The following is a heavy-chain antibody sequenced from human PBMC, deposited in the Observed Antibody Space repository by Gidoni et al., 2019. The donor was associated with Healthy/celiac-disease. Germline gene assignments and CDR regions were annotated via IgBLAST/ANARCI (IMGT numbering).Heavy chain of an antibody. J-gene: IGHJ4*02. D-gene: IGHD1-26*01. Sequence: EVQLLESGGGLVQPGGSLRLSCAASGLPFSSYAMSWVRQAPGKGLEWVSAISGSGGSTYYADSVKGRFTISRDNSKNTLYLQMNSLRAEDTAVYYCAKVVGAINSVFDYWGQGTLVTVSS. CDR2: ISGSGGST. V-gene: IGHV3-23*01. CDR1: GLPFSSYA. CDR3: AKVVGAINSVFDY.